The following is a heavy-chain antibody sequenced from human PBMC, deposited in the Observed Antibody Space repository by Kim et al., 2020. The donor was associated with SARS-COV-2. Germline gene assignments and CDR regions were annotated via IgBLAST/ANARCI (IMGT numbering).Heavy chain of an antibody. V-gene: IGHV4-31*03. CDR3: ASGGGVRGVIHSDYYYYGMDV. CDR2: IYYSGST. J-gene: IGHJ6*02. D-gene: IGHD3-10*01. CDR1: GGSISSGGYY. Sequence: SETLSLTCTVSGGSISSGGYYWSWIRQHPGKGLEWIGYIYYSGSTYYNPSLKSRVTISVDTSKNQFSLKLSSVTAADTAVYYCASGGGVRGVIHSDYYYYGMDVWGQGTTVTVSS.